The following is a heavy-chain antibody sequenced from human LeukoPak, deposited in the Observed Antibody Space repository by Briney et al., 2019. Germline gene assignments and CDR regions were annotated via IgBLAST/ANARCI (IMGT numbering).Heavy chain of an antibody. V-gene: IGHV4-59*08. Sequence: SETLSLTCTVSGGSISSYYWSWIRQPPGKGLEWIGYIYYSGSTNYNPSLKSRVTISVDTSKNQFSLKLSSVTAADTAVYYCARHRFRKGTVTTLDWLDPWGQGTLVTVSS. J-gene: IGHJ5*02. D-gene: IGHD4-17*01. CDR2: IYYSGST. CDR1: GGSISSYY. CDR3: ARHRFRKGTVTTLDWLDP.